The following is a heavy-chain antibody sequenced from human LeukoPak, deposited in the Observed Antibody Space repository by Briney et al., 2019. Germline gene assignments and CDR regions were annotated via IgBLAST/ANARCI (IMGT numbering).Heavy chain of an antibody. J-gene: IGHJ3*02. CDR2: IYHSGST. V-gene: IGHV4-39*07. Sequence: PSETLSLTCTVSGGSISSSSYYWGWIRQPPGKGLEWIGSIYHSGSTYYNPSLKSRVTISVDTSKNQFSLKLSSVTAADTAVYYCARSLWFGESTDAAFDIWGQGTMVTVSS. CDR3: ARSLWFGESTDAAFDI. CDR1: GGSISSSSYY. D-gene: IGHD3-10*01.